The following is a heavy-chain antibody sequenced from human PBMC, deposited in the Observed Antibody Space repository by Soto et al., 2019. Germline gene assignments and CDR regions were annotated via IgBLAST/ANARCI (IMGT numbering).Heavy chain of an antibody. CDR1: GYTFTNYG. CDR2: ISNYNGNT. CDR3: ARDRKHITILMGSDY. J-gene: IGHJ4*02. V-gene: IGHV1-18*01. Sequence: QVQLVQSGAEVKKPGASVKVSCKTSGYTFTNYGFSWVRQAPGQGLEWVGWISNYNGNTNYAKKIQGRVTMTTDTSTSTTNQELRSLRSDDTAVYCCARDRKHITILMGSDYWGQGTLVNDTS. D-gene: IGHD3-3*01.